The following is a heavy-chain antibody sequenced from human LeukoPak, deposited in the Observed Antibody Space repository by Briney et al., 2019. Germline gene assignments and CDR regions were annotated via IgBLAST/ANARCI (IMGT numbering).Heavy chain of an antibody. CDR2: IIPIFGTA. D-gene: IGHD3-22*01. CDR1: GGTFSSYA. CDR3: ARVRAYYYDSSGYYYSPFDY. Sequence: SVKVSCKASGGTFSSYAISWVRQAPGQGLEWMGGIIPIFGTANYAQRFQGRVTITADESTSTAYMELSSLRSEDTAVYYCARVRAYYYDSSGYYYSPFDYWGQGTLVTVSS. V-gene: IGHV1-69*13. J-gene: IGHJ4*02.